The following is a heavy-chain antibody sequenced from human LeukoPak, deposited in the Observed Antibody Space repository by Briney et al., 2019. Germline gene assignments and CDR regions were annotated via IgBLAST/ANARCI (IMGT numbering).Heavy chain of an antibody. Sequence: GASVKVSCKASGGTFSSYAISWVRQAPGQGLEWMGGIIPIFGTANYAQKFQGRVTITADESTSTAYMELSSLRSEDTAVYYCARDDCGDTCYPGGYWGQGTLVTVSS. J-gene: IGHJ4*02. V-gene: IGHV1-69*13. CDR1: GGTFSSYA. CDR2: IIPIFGTA. D-gene: IGHD2-21*01. CDR3: ARDDCGDTCYPGGY.